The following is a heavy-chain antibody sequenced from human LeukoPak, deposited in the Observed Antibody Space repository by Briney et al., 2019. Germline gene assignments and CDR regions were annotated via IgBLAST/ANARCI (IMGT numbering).Heavy chain of an antibody. Sequence: KPSETLSLTCAVYGGSFSGYYWRWIRQPPGRGVEWIGEINHSGSTNYNPSLKSRVTISVDTSKNQFSLKLSSVTAADTAVYYCARGLGYSYGHRPLDYWGQGTLVTVSS. J-gene: IGHJ4*02. D-gene: IGHD5-18*01. CDR2: INHSGST. V-gene: IGHV4-34*01. CDR1: GGSFSGYY. CDR3: ARGLGYSYGHRPLDY.